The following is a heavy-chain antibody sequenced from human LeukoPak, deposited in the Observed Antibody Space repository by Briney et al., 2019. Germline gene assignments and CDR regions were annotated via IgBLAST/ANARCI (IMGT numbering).Heavy chain of an antibody. CDR2: IYYSGST. CDR3: AVNYYDSSGYYFDY. CDR1: GGSISSSSYY. V-gene: IGHV4-39*01. Sequence: PSETLSLTCTVSGGSISSSSYYWGWIRQPPGKGLEWIGSIYYSGSTYCNPSLKSRVTISVDTSKNQFSLKLSSVTAADTAVYYCAVNYYDSSGYYFDYWGQGTLVTVSS. J-gene: IGHJ4*02. D-gene: IGHD3-22*01.